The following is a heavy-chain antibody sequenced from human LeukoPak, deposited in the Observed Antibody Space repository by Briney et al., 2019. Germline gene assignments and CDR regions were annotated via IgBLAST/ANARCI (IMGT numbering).Heavy chain of an antibody. Sequence: GGSLRLSCAASGFTFSSYWMSWVRQAPGKVLEWVSSISGSGASTYYADSVQGHLTISRDNSKNTLYLQLHSLRAEDTAMYYCAKGLDYYDSSGYSFFEYWGQGTLVTVSS. CDR3: AKGLDYYDSSGYSFFEY. D-gene: IGHD3-22*01. CDR2: ISGSGAST. V-gene: IGHV3-23*01. J-gene: IGHJ4*02. CDR1: GFTFSSYW.